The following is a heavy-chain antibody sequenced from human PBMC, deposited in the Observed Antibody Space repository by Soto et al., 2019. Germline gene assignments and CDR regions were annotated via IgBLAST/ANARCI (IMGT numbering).Heavy chain of an antibody. V-gene: IGHV3-30*18. D-gene: IGHD3-10*01. CDR3: AKDRGALGNYGMDV. CDR2: ISHEGSRK. J-gene: IGHJ6*02. CDR1: GFTFSTYG. Sequence: QVKLVESGGGVVQPGRSLRLSCAASGFTFSTYGMHWVRQAPGKGLEWVAVISHEGSRKYYGDSVKGRFTISRDNSKKTLYLQMNSLRPEDTAVYYCAKDRGALGNYGMDVWGQGATVTVSS.